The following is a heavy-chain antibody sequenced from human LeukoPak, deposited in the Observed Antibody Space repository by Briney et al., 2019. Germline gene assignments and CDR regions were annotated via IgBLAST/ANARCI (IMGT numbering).Heavy chain of an antibody. CDR1: GGSISSYY. CDR2: IYYGGST. V-gene: IGHV4-59*01. D-gene: IGHD3/OR15-3a*01. Sequence: KPSETLSLTRTVSGGSISSYYWSWIRQPPGKGLEWIGYIYYGGSTNYNPSLKSRVTISVDTSKNQSSLKLGSVTAADTAVYYCARRWTGDAFDIWGQGTMVTVSS. CDR3: ARRWTGDAFDI. J-gene: IGHJ3*02.